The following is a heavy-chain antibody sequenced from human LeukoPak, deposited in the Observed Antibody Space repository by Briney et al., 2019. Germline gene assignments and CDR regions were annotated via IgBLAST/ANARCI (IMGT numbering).Heavy chain of an antibody. V-gene: IGHV4-59*11. CDR2: ISYIGST. CDR1: DDSFSSHY. CDR3: ARDLVTVTKGFDI. J-gene: IGHJ3*02. Sequence: SETLSLTCAVSDDSFSSHYWTWIRQPPGKGLEWIGYISYIGSTKYNPSLKSRVTISIDTSKNQFSLKLSSVTAADTAVYYCARDLVTVTKGFDIWGQGTMVSVSS. D-gene: IGHD4-17*01.